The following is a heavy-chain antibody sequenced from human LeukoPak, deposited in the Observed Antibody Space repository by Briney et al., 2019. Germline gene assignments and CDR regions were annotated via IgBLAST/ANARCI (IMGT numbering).Heavy chain of an antibody. D-gene: IGHD3-3*01. CDR3: ARGPSSRSYDFWSGYYWFDP. J-gene: IGHJ5*02. Sequence: SETLSLTCTVSGGSISSSSYNWGWIRQPPGKGLEWIGSIYYSGSTYYNPSLKSRVTISVDTSKNQFSLKLSSVTAADTAVCYCARGPSSRSYDFWSGYYWFDPWGQGTLVTVSS. V-gene: IGHV4-39*07. CDR2: IYYSGST. CDR1: GGSISSSSYN.